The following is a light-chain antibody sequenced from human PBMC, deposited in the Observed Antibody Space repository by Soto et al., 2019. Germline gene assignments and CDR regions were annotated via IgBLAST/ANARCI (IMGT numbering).Light chain of an antibody. V-gene: IGKV1-39*01. CDR3: QQSYSAPPLT. CDR1: QSINTY. J-gene: IGKJ4*01. Sequence: DIQMTQSPSSLSASVGDRVTITCRASQSINTYLNWYQQKPGKAPKLLIYAASSLQSGVPSRFRGSGSGTDFTLTISSLQPEDFATYYCQQSYSAPPLTFGGGTKVEI. CDR2: AAS.